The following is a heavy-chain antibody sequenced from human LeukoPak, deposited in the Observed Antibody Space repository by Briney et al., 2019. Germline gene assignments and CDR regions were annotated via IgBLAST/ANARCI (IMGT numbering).Heavy chain of an antibody. CDR2: ISGSGGST. J-gene: IGHJ4*02. V-gene: IGHV3-23*01. CDR1: AFTFSSYE. CDR3: ARVSYDSSGYYLIIDY. D-gene: IGHD3-22*01. Sequence: GGSLRLSCAASAFTFSSYEMNWVRQAPGKGLEWVSAISGSGGSTYYADSVKGRFTISRDNSKNTLYLQMNSLRAEDTAVYYCARVSYDSSGYYLIIDYWGQGTLVTVSS.